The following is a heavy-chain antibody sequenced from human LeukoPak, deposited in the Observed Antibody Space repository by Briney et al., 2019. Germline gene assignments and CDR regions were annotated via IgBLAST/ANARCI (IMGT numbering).Heavy chain of an antibody. D-gene: IGHD3-22*01. CDR2: IYSGGST. CDR1: GFTVSSNY. Sequence: GGSLRLSCAASGFTVSSNYMSWVRQAPGKGLEGVAVIYSGGSTYYADSVKGRVTISRDNSKNTLSLQMNRLRAEDTAVYCCASRDYYDSSGYHDAFDIWGQGTMVTVSS. CDR3: ASRDYYDSSGYHDAFDI. J-gene: IGHJ3*02. V-gene: IGHV3-53*01.